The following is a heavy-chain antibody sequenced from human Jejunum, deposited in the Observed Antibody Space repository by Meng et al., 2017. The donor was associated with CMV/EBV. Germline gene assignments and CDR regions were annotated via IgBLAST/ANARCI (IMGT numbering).Heavy chain of an antibody. J-gene: IGHJ4*02. CDR3: ARGRTTGYFDY. CDR2: IYSGGST. CDR1: GFTVSSNY. Sequence: CAASGFTVSSNYMGWVRQAPGKGLEWVSLIYSGGSTYYADSVKGRFTISRDNSKNTLYLQMNSLRAEDSAVYSCARGRTTGYFDYWGQGTLVTVSS. D-gene: IGHD1-7*01. V-gene: IGHV3-53*01.